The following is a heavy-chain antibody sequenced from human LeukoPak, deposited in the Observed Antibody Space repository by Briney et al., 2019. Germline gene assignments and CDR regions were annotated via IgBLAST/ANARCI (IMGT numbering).Heavy chain of an antibody. Sequence: PGGSLRLFCAASGVTVSSTFMSWFRQAPGGGLEWVSYISSCSSYTNYADSVKGRFTISRDNAKNSLYLQMNSLRAEDTAVYYCPRDGPDYYDSSGGLDFFDIWGQGTMVTVSS. CDR3: PRDGPDYYDSSGGLDFFDI. D-gene: IGHD3-22*01. V-gene: IGHV3-11*05. J-gene: IGHJ3*02. CDR2: ISSCSSYT. CDR1: GVTVSSTF.